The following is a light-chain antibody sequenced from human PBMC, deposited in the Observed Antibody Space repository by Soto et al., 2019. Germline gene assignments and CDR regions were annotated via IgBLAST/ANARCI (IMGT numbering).Light chain of an antibody. Sequence: IQMTQSPSSLSATVGDRVTITCRASQDIGRFLHWYQQSPGRAPRLLIFGASTLHNGVPSRFSGSGSGTDFSLTISSLQPEDFATYYCQKYNSAPRTFGQGTKVEIK. CDR1: QDIGRF. CDR2: GAS. CDR3: QKYNSAPRT. V-gene: IGKV1-39*01. J-gene: IGKJ1*01.